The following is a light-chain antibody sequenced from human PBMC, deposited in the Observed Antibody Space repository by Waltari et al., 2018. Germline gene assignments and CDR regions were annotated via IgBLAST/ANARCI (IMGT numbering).Light chain of an antibody. CDR2: ATS. V-gene: IGKV1-NL1*01. CDR3: QQYFSVPLT. Sequence: CRTSQDITNALAGYQHKRGRAPKLLIYATSKLEGGVPARFSGRGSGTTYTLTIDSLQSDDSASYFCQQYFSVPLTFGGGSKIEI. CDR1: QDITNA. J-gene: IGKJ4*01.